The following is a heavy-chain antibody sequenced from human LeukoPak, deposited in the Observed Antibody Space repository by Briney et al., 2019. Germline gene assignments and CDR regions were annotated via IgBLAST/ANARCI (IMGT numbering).Heavy chain of an antibody. CDR3: ARAVGVVVPAAMGP. D-gene: IGHD2-2*01. Sequence: ASAKVSCKASGYTFTVYYMHWVRQAPGQGLEWMGWINPNSGGTNYSQKFQGRVTMTRDTSISTAYMELSRLRSDDTAVYYCARAVGVVVPAAMGPWGQGTLVTVSS. CDR1: GYTFTVYY. J-gene: IGHJ5*02. CDR2: INPNSGGT. V-gene: IGHV1-2*02.